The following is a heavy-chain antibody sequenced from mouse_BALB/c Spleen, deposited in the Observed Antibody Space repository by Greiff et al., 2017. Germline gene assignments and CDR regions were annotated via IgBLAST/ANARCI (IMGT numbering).Heavy chain of an antibody. J-gene: IGHJ3*01. Sequence: EVKVVESGGGLVKPGGSLKLSCAASGFTFSSYAMSWVRQTPEKRLEWVAYISSGGGSTYYPDTVKGRFTISRDNAKNTLYLQMSSLKSEDTAMYYCARHGDGYYVPFAYWGQGTLVTVSA. CDR2: ISSGGGST. CDR3: ARHGDGYYVPFAY. D-gene: IGHD2-3*01. V-gene: IGHV5-12-1*01. CDR1: GFTFSSYA.